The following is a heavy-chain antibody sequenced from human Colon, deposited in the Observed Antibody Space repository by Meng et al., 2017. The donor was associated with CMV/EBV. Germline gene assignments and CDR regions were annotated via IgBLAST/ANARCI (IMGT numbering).Heavy chain of an antibody. Sequence: TSTTYTSSRLRQDPGQGLEWVGRYIPMLGIANYAQNFQGRVTLTADKSSGTAFMEVTGLRHEDTAVYYCARDQGEIATSVQAYWFGPWGQGTLVTVSS. D-gene: IGHD2-21*01. CDR1: TSTTYT. V-gene: IGHV1-69*04. CDR2: YIPMLGIA. CDR3: ARDQGEIATSVQAYWFGP. J-gene: IGHJ5*01.